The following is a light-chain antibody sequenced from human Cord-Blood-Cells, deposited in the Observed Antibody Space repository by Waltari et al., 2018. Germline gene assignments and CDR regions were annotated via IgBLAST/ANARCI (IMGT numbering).Light chain of an antibody. CDR3: QQRSNWPYT. CDR1: QSVSSY. V-gene: IGKV3-11*01. Sequence: IVLTQSPATLYLTQGERATLSCRASQSVSSYLAWYQQKPGQAPRLLIYDASNRATGIPARFSGSGSGTDFTLTISSLEPEDFAVYYCQQRSNWPYTFGQGTKLEIK. CDR2: DAS. J-gene: IGKJ2*01.